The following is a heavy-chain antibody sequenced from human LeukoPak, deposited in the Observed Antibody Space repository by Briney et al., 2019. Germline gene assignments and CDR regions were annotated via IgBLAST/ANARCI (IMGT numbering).Heavy chain of an antibody. Sequence: GSLILSCAASGFPFSNYKMNWVRPAPGKGLEWVSSITSSSGYIYYADSVKGRFTISRDNAKNPLYLQMNSLRADDTAVYSCAREVGSNGAFDYWGPGTLVTVSS. CDR1: GFPFSNYK. CDR3: AREVGSNGAFDY. J-gene: IGHJ4*02. V-gene: IGHV3-21*01. D-gene: IGHD1-26*01. CDR2: ITSSSGYI.